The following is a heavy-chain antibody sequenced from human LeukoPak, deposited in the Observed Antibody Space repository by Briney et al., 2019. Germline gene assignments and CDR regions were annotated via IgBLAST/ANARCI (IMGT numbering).Heavy chain of an antibody. CDR1: GYTFTNYT. CDR2: IDTNTGNP. CDR3: ARAGYYDSSGYYFRYYYYGMDV. V-gene: IGHV7-4-1*02. J-gene: IGHJ6*02. Sequence: ASVKVSCKASGYTFTNYTINWVRLAPGQGLEWMGWIDTNTGNPTYAQGFTGRFVFSLDTSVSTAYLQISSLKAEDTAVYYCARAGYYDSSGYYFRYYYYGMDVWGQGTTVTVSS. D-gene: IGHD3-22*01.